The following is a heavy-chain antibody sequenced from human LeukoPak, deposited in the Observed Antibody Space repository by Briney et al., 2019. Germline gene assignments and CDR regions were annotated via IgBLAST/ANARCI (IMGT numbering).Heavy chain of an antibody. D-gene: IGHD5-24*01. V-gene: IGHV1-69*13. CDR2: IIPIFGTA. CDR1: GGTFSSYA. CDR3: ARPRRDGYSHFDY. Sequence: ASVKISCKASGGTFSSYAISWVRQAPGQGLEWMGGIIPIFGTANYAQKFQGRVTITADESTSTAYMELSSLRSEDTAVYYCARPRRDGYSHFDYWGQGTLVTVSS. J-gene: IGHJ4*02.